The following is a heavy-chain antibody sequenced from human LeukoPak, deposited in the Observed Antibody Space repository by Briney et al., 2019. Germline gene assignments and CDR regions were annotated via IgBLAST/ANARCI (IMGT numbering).Heavy chain of an antibody. Sequence: PGGSLRLSCAASGFTFSTYAMHWVRQAPGKGLEWVAVISYDGSNKYYADSVKGRFTISRDNSKNTLYLQMNSLRAEDTAVYYCARDLIVVVIKGEGADYWGQGTLVTVSS. D-gene: IGHD3-22*01. CDR2: ISYDGSNK. CDR1: GFTFSTYA. V-gene: IGHV3-30*04. J-gene: IGHJ4*02. CDR3: ARDLIVVVIKGEGADY.